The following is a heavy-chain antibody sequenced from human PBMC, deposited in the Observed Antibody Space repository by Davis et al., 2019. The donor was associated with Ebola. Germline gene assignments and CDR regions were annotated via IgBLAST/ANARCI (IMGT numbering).Heavy chain of an antibody. V-gene: IGHV4-34*01. Sequence: ESLKISCAVYGQSFSDYYWNWIRQPPGKGLEWIGEINHSGSTNYNPSLKSRVTISVDTSKNQFSLKLSSVTAADTAVYYCARVVFVAGATPSWYFDLWGRGTLVTVSP. CDR2: INHSGST. J-gene: IGHJ2*01. CDR1: GQSFSDYY. D-gene: IGHD2-15*01. CDR3: ARVVFVAGATPSWYFDL.